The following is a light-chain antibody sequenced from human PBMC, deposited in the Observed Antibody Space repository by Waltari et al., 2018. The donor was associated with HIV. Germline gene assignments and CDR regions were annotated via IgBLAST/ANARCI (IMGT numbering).Light chain of an antibody. Sequence: QSVLTQPPSVSAAPGQKVTIFCPGSSSNIGNNSVSWYQQPPGTAPKLHIYDNNKGPSGIPERFTGCKSSTSATLGITGLQAGDEADYYCGTWDSSLSAPWVFGGGTKLTVL. V-gene: IGLV1-51*01. J-gene: IGLJ3*02. CDR3: GTWDSSLSAPWV. CDR1: SSNIGNNS. CDR2: DNN.